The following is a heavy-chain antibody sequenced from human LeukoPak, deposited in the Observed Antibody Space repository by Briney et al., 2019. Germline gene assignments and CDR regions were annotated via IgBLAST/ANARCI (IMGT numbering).Heavy chain of an antibody. Sequence: SETLSLTCTVSGGSISSGSYYWSWIRQPAGKGLEWIGRIYTSGSTNYNPSLKSRVTISVDTSKNQFSLELSSVTAADTAVYYCARVGYCSSTSCYLPKYYYYMDVWGKGTTVTVSS. CDR2: IYTSGST. J-gene: IGHJ6*03. V-gene: IGHV4-61*02. CDR3: ARVGYCSSTSCYLPKYYYYMDV. CDR1: GGSISSGSYY. D-gene: IGHD2-2*01.